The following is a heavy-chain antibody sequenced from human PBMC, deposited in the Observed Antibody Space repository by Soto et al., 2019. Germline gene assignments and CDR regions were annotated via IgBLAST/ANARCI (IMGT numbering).Heavy chain of an antibody. Sequence: GGSLRLSCAASGFTFDDYAMHWVRQAPGKGLEWVSGISWNSGSIGYADSVKGRFTISRDNAKNSLYLQMNSLRAEDTALYYCAKLGYGSGGSCYYFDYWGQGTLVTVSS. CDR1: GFTFDDYA. V-gene: IGHV3-9*01. CDR3: AKLGYGSGGSCYYFDY. J-gene: IGHJ4*02. D-gene: IGHD2-15*01. CDR2: ISWNSGSI.